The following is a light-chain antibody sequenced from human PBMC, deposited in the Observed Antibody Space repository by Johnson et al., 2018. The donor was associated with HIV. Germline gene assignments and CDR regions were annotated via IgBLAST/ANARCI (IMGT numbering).Light chain of an antibody. J-gene: IGLJ1*01. V-gene: IGLV1-51*01. Sequence: HSVLTQPPSVSAAPGQKVTISCSGSSSNIGNNYVSWYQQLPGTAPKLLIYDNNKRPSGIPDRFSGSKSGTSATLGITALQTGDEADYYCGTWDSSLSTYVFGTGTKVTVV. CDR1: SSNIGNNY. CDR2: DNN. CDR3: GTWDSSLSTYV.